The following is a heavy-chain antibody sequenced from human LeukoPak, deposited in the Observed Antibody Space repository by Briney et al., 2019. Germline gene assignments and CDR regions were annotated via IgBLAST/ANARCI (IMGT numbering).Heavy chain of an antibody. V-gene: IGHV3-21*01. D-gene: IGHD3-22*01. J-gene: IGHJ4*02. CDR2: ISSSSSYI. CDR1: GFTFSSYS. CDR3: ARAPEYYYDSSGYYEFDY. Sequence: PGGCLRLPCAASGFTFSSYSMNWVRQAPGKGLEWVSSISSSSSYIYYADSVKGRFTISRDNAKNSLYLQMNSLRAEDTAVYYCARAPEYYYDSSGYYEFDYWGQGTLVTVSS.